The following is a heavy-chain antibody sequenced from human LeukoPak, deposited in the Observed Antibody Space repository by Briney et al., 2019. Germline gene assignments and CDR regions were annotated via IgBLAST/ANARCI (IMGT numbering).Heavy chain of an antibody. V-gene: IGHV3-23*01. CDR3: AKKRDAFDI. CDR1: GFTFSSYA. Sequence: LAGGSLRLSCVASGFTFSSYAMGWVRQAPGKRPEWVSSLTDSGGTTYYVDSVKGRFTISRDKSKNTLYLHMNSLRAEDTAMYYCAKKRDAFDIWGQGTVVAVSS. D-gene: IGHD5-24*01. CDR2: LTDSGGTT. J-gene: IGHJ3*02.